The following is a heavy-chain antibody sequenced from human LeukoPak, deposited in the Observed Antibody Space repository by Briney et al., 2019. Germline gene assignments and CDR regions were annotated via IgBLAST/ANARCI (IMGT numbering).Heavy chain of an antibody. CDR3: ARAITCGYASGWGMEDY. CDR2: IYTSGGT. Sequence: PSETLSLTCTVSGGSISSGSYYWSWIRQPAGKGLEWIGRIYTSGGTMYNPSLKSRVTISMDTSKNQFSLKLASVTAADTAVYYCARAITCGYASGWGMEDYWGQGTLVTVSS. CDR1: GGSISSGSYY. V-gene: IGHV4-61*02. D-gene: IGHD6-19*01. J-gene: IGHJ4*02.